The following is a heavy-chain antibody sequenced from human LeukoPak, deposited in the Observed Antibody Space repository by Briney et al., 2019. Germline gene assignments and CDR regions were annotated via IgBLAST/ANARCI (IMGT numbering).Heavy chain of an antibody. D-gene: IGHD1-26*01. Sequence: PSETLSLTCAVYGGSFSGYSWNWIRQPPVKGLEWIGEINHSGGTNYNPSLKSRVTISVDTSKKQFSLKLSSVTAADTAVYYCARHPRTMGGTYDYWGQGTQVTVSS. CDR2: INHSGGT. CDR1: GGSFSGYS. V-gene: IGHV4-34*01. J-gene: IGHJ4*02. CDR3: ARHPRTMGGTYDY.